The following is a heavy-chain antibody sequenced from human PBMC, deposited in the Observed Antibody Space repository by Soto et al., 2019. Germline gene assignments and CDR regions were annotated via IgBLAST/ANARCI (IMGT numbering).Heavy chain of an antibody. CDR2: INPSGGST. Sequence: ASVKVSCKASGYTFTSYYMHWVRQAPGQGLEWMGIINPSGGSTSYAQKFQGRVTMTRDTSTSTVYMELSSLRSEDTAVYYCARDRSAYYYDSSGYSSDAFDIWGQGTMVTVS. CDR3: ARDRSAYYYDSSGYSSDAFDI. V-gene: IGHV1-46*01. J-gene: IGHJ3*02. CDR1: GYTFTSYY. D-gene: IGHD3-22*01.